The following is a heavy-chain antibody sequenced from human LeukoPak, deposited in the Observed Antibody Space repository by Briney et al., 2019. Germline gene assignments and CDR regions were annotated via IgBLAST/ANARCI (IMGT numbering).Heavy chain of an antibody. CDR3: ARRRGGYGDPGMDV. V-gene: IGHV4-31*03. CDR1: GGSISSGGYY. CDR2: IYYSGST. J-gene: IGHJ6*04. D-gene: IGHD4-17*01. Sequence: SQTLSLTCTVSGGSISSGGYYRSWIRQHPGKGLEWIGYIYYSGSTYYNPSLKSRVTISVDTSKNQFSLKLSSVTAADTAVYYCARRRGGYGDPGMDVWGKGTTVTVSS.